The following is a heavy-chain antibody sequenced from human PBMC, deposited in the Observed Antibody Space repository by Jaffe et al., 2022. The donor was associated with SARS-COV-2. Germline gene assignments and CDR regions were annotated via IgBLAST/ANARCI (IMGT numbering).Heavy chain of an antibody. J-gene: IGHJ4*02. CDR2: IYYSGST. Sequence: QVQLQESGPGLVKPSQTLSLTCTVSGGSISSGGYYWSWIRQHPGKGLEWIGYIYYSGSTYYNPSLKSRVTISVDTSKNQFSLKLSSVTAADTAVYYCARGRGGYCSGGSCYSDYWGQGTLVTVSS. CDR3: ARGRGGYCSGGSCYSDY. CDR1: GGSISSGGYY. D-gene: IGHD2-15*01. V-gene: IGHV4-31*03.